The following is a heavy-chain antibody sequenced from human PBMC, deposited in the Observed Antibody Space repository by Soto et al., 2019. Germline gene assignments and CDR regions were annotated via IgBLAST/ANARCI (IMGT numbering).Heavy chain of an antibody. CDR2: INAGSGNT. CDR3: ARDTETLGPRANDALDI. J-gene: IGHJ3*02. Sequence: QAQLVQSGAEMKKPGASVKVSCKAAGYTFSAYTMNWVRQAPGQSLEWMGWINAGSGNTKYSQNFQGRVSITRDTSSSTVYMELTGLKSEDTAVYYCARDTETLGPRANDALDIWGQGIMVTVSS. D-gene: IGHD3-3*02. V-gene: IGHV1-3*01. CDR1: GYTFSAYT.